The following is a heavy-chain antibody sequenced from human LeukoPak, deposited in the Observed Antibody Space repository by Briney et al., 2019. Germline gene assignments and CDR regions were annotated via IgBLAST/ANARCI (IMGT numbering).Heavy chain of an antibody. CDR2: IYYSGST. CDR3: ARNGYGDGWFDP. Sequence: PSETLSLTCTVSGGSISSSSYYWGWIRQPPGKGLEWIGSIYYSGSTYYNPSLKSRVTISVDTSKNQFSLKLSSVTAADTAVYYCARNGYGDGWFDPWGQGTLVTVSS. D-gene: IGHD4-17*01. V-gene: IGHV4-39*07. CDR1: GGSISSSSYY. J-gene: IGHJ5*02.